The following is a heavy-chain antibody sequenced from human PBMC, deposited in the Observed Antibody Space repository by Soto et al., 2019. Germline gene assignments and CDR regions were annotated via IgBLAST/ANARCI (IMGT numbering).Heavy chain of an antibody. CDR2: IYYSGST. D-gene: IGHD3-10*01. V-gene: IGHV4-61*08. CDR1: GGSVSSGDYF. Sequence: SETLSLTCTVSGGSVSSGDYFWSWLRQSPGKRLEWIAYIYYSGSTNYNPSLKSRATISVDTSKRQVSLTLTSMTAADAALYYCARYPNYYYYGFDVWGQGTAVTVSS. J-gene: IGHJ6*02. CDR3: ARYPNYYYYGFDV.